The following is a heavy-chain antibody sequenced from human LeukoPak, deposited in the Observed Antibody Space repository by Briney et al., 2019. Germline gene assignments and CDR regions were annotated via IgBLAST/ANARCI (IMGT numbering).Heavy chain of an antibody. J-gene: IGHJ5*02. V-gene: IGHV4-30-2*01. D-gene: IGHD4-23*01. CDR2: IYHSGST. CDR1: GGSISSGGYY. CDR3: ARDGYGGNSRFNWFDP. Sequence: SETLSLTCTVSGGSISSGGYYWSWIRQPPGKGLEWIGYIYHSGSTYYNPSLKSRVTISVDRSKNQFSLKLSSVTAAGTAVYYCARDGYGGNSRFNWFDPWGQGTLVTVSS.